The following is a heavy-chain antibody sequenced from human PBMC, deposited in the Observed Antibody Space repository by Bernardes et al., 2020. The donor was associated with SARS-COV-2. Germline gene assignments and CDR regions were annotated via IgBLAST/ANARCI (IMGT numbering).Heavy chain of an antibody. J-gene: IGHJ5*02. CDR2: IYTSGST. V-gene: IGHV4-4*07. Sequence: SETLSLTCTVSGGSISSYYWSWIRQPAGKGLEWIGRIYTSGSTNYNPSLKSRVTMSVDTSKNQFSLKLSSVTAADTAVYYCARETERYDFWSGYRGQGWFDPWGQGTLVTVSS. D-gene: IGHD3-3*01. CDR1: GGSISSYY. CDR3: ARETERYDFWSGYRGQGWFDP.